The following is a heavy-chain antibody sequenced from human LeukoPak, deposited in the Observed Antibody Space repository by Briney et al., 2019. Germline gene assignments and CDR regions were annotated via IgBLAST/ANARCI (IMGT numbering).Heavy chain of an antibody. CDR2: SSSDGSNK. CDR3: ARDGGNGDSPPNWFDP. Sequence: PGGSLRLSCAASGFIFSNYAMHWVRQAPGKGLEWVAVSSSDGSNKYDADSVKGRFTISRDNSKNTLYLQLNSLRAEDTAVYYCARDGGNGDSPPNWFDPWGQGTLVTVSS. D-gene: IGHD4-17*01. J-gene: IGHJ5*02. CDR1: GFIFSNYA. V-gene: IGHV3-30-3*01.